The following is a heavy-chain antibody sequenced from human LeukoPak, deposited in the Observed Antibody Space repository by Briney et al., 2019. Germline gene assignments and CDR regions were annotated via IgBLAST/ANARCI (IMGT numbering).Heavy chain of an antibody. CDR3: AKDMREQQLGIDY. CDR2: ISWNSGSI. Sequence: PGRSLRLSCAASGFTFDDYAMHWVRQAPGNGLEWVSGISWNSGSIGYADSVEGRFTISRDNAKNSLYLQMNSLRAEDTALYYCAKDMREQQLGIDYWGQGTLVTVSS. CDR1: GFTFDDYA. D-gene: IGHD6-13*01. V-gene: IGHV3-9*01. J-gene: IGHJ4*02.